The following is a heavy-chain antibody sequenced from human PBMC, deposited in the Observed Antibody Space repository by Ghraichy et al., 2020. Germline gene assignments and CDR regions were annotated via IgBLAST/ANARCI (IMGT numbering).Heavy chain of an antibody. CDR2: INHSGST. CDR1: GGSFSGYY. CDR3: ARGSLGYCSSTSCYVADY. V-gene: IGHV4-34*01. D-gene: IGHD2-2*01. J-gene: IGHJ4*02. Sequence: SETLSLTCAVYGGSFSGYYWSWIRQPPGKGLEWIGEINHSGSTNYNPSLKSRVTISVDTSKNQFSLKLSSVTAADTAVYYCARGSLGYCSSTSCYVADYWCQGTLVTVAS.